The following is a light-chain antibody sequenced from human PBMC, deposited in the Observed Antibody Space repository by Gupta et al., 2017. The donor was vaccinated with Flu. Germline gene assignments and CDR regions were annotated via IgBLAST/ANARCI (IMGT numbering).Light chain of an antibody. CDR2: GVS. V-gene: IGKV3-20*01. CDR1: QSLNRGS. CDR3: QQEERSPLT. J-gene: IGKJ4*01. Sequence: GNLSLSPGERATLSCRASQSLNRGSLAWYQQRPGQAPRLIIHGVSRRATGIPDRFSGSGSGTEFTLTINSLEPEDFAVYYCQQEERSPLTFGGGTKVEIK.